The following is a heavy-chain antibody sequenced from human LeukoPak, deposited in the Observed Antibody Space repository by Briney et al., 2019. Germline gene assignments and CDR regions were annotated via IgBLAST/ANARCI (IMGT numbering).Heavy chain of an antibody. V-gene: IGHV4-31*03. CDR2: IYYSGST. Sequence: PSETLSLTCTVSGGSISSGGYYWSWIRQHPGKGLEWIGYIYYSGSTYYNPSLKSRVTISVDTSKNQFSLKLSSVTAADTAVYYCARLPSYNWTYAFDIWGQGTMVTVSS. CDR3: ARLPSYNWTYAFDI. D-gene: IGHD1-20*01. CDR1: GGSISSGGYY. J-gene: IGHJ3*02.